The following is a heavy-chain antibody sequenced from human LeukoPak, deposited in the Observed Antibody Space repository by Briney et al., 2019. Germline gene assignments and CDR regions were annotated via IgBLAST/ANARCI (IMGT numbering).Heavy chain of an antibody. J-gene: IGHJ4*02. Sequence: GGSLRLSCVASGFNFSNYWMNWVRQAPGKGLEWVANINHNGSKKYYVDSVKGRFSISRDNAKKSLYLQMNSLRAEDTAVYYCAGVETRIYACFDYWGQGTLVTVSS. V-gene: IGHV3-7*01. CDR2: INHNGSKK. CDR3: AGVETRIYACFDY. CDR1: GFNFSNYW. D-gene: IGHD5/OR15-5a*01.